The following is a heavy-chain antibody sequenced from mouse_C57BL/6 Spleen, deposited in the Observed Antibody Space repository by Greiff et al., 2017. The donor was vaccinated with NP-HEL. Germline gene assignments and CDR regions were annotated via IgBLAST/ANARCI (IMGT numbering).Heavy chain of an antibody. CDR1: GFSLTSYA. V-gene: IGHV2-9-1*01. J-gene: IGHJ3*01. Sequence: VKLMESGPGLVAPSQSLSITCTVSGFSLTSYAISWVRQPPGKGLEWLGVIWTGGGTNYNSALKSRLSISKDNSKSQVFLIMNSLQTDDTARYYCARNYYVNRGFAYWGQGTLVTVSA. CDR3: ARNYYVNRGFAY. CDR2: IWTGGGT. D-gene: IGHD2-1*01.